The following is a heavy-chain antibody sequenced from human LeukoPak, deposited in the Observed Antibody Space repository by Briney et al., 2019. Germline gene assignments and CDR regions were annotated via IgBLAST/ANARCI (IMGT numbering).Heavy chain of an antibody. Sequence: GRSLRLSCAASGFTFDDYAMHWVRQAPGKGLEWVSDISWNSGSIGYADSVKGRFTISRDNAKNSLYLQMNSLRAEDTALYYCAKATGPYSSGWYVWYFQHWGQGTLVTVSS. V-gene: IGHV3-9*01. CDR3: AKATGPYSSGWYVWYFQH. D-gene: IGHD6-19*01. CDR1: GFTFDDYA. J-gene: IGHJ1*01. CDR2: ISWNSGSI.